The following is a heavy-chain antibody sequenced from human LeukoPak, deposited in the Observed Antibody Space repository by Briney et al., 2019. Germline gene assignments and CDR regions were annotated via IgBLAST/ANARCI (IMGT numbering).Heavy chain of an antibody. D-gene: IGHD6-19*01. V-gene: IGHV3-64*02. CDR2: ISTNGDRT. Sequence: GGSLRLSCAASGFTFSNSAMYWVRQAPGKGLEFVSVISTNGDRTYYADSVKGRFTISRDNSKNTLYLQMGSLRADDMAVYYCARGLAISSSGWYDTFDYWAREPWSPSPQ. CDR3: ARGLAISSSGWYDTFDY. J-gene: IGHJ4*02. CDR1: GFTFSNSA.